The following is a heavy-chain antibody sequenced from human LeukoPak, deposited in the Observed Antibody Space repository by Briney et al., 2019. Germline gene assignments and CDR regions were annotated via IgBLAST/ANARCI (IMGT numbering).Heavy chain of an antibody. CDR2: THYSGSS. CDR3: AREGRDFWSGSRGWFDP. Sequence: PSQTLSLTCTVSGASISSDDYYWSWIRQPPGKGLKWIAYTHYSGSSFYNPSLKSRITTSVDTSKNQFSLRLSSVTAADTAVYYCAREGRDFWSGSRGWFDPWGQGTLVTVSS. CDR1: GASISSDDYY. J-gene: IGHJ5*02. D-gene: IGHD3-3*01. V-gene: IGHV4-30-4*01.